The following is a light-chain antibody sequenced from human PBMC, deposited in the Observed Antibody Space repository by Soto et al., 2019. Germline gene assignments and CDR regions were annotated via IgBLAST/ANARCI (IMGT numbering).Light chain of an antibody. Sequence: EFVLTQSPGTLSLSPGERATLSCRASQTVRNNYRLLFYDASSRATGIPDRFSGGGSGTDFTLTISRLEPEDFAVYYCQQCGSYPLTFGGGTKVEIK. V-gene: IGKV3-20*01. J-gene: IGKJ4*01. CDR1: QTVRNNY. CDR2: DAS. CDR3: QQCGSYPLT.